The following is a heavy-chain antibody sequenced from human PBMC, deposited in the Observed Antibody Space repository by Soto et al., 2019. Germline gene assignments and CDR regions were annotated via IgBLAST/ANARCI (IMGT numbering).Heavy chain of an antibody. V-gene: IGHV2-5*02. J-gene: IGHJ4*02. CDR1: GFSLSTSGVG. CDR2: IYGDDDK. CDR3: AHRHSSATFDY. Sequence: QITLKESGPTLVKPTQTLTLTCTFSGFSLSTSGVGVGWIRQPPGKALEWLALIYGDDDKRYSPSLKSILTITKDTPKNQVALTMTNVDPVDTATYYCAHRHSSATFDYWGQGTLVTVSP. D-gene: IGHD6-19*01.